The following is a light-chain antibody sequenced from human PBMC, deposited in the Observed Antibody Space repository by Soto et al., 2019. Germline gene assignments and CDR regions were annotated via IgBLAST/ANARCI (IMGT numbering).Light chain of an antibody. CDR2: GAS. V-gene: IGKV3-20*01. Sequence: EIVLTQSPGTLSLSPGERATLSCRASQSVSSSFIAWYQHKPGQALRLLIYGASSRATGIPDRFSGSGSGTDFTLTISRLEPEDFAVYFCQQYGSSPPHTFGQGTKVEIK. CDR1: QSVSSSF. J-gene: IGKJ2*01. CDR3: QQYGSSPPHT.